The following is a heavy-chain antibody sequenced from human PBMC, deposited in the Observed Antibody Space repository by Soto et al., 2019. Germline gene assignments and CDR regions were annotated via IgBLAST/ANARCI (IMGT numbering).Heavy chain of an antibody. CDR2: IRGKANSYAT. J-gene: IGHJ4*02. CDR3: TSRDRIAAAGTGFDY. V-gene: IGHV3-73*01. CDR1: GFTFSGSD. Sequence: EVQLVESGGGLVQPGGSLKLSCAASGFTFSGSDMYWVRQASGKGLEWVGRIRGKANSYATAYAASVKGRFTLSRDDSKNTAYLQMNSLKTEDTAVYYCTSRDRIAAAGTGFDYWGQGTLVTVSS. D-gene: IGHD6-13*01.